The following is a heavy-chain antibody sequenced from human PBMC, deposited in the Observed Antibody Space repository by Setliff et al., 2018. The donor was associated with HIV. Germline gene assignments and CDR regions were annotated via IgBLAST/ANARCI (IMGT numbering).Heavy chain of an antibody. D-gene: IGHD2-2*01. J-gene: IGHJ5*02. CDR2: INDSGNT. V-gene: IGHV4-34*01. CDR3: ARGVGRLGVVTWFNP. CDR1: GGSVSDDY. Sequence: NPSETLSLTCAVYGGSVSDDYWSWIRQPPGRGMEWIGEINDSGNTNFNPSLKNRVTMSVDTSKSQFSLNLTSVTVADTAVYYCARGVGRLGVVTWFNPWGHGVLVTVSS.